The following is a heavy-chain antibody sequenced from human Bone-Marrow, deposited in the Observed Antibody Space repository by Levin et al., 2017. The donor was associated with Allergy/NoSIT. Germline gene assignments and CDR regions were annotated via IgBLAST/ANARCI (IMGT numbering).Heavy chain of an antibody. J-gene: IGHJ6*02. D-gene: IGHD4-17*01. CDR1: GGTFSSYA. V-gene: IGHV1-69*01. CDR2: IIPIFGTA. CDR3: ARAPTLYTTSATVTTFTRSYYYYGMDV. Sequence: KISCKASGGTFSSYAISWVRQAPGQGLEWMGGIIPIFGTANYAQKFQGRVTITADESTSTAYMELSSLRSEDTAVYYCARAPTLYTTSATVTTFTRSYYYYGMDVWGQGTTVTVSS.